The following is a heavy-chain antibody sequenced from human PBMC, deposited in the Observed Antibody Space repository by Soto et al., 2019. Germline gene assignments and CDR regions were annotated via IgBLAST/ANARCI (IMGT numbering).Heavy chain of an antibody. CDR1: NGSIINYY. CDR3: ASRLTLAATTGDAFEL. Sequence: QVQLQESGPGLVKPSETLSLTCTVSNGSIINYYWSWIRQPPGKGLEWIGFIYYSGSTNYNPYLKGRVTTSAGMSRTQLSLKLTSGTAADTAVYCCASRLTLAATTGDAFELWGQGTMVTVSS. V-gene: IGHV4-59*01. D-gene: IGHD1-26*01. CDR2: IYYSGST. J-gene: IGHJ3*01.